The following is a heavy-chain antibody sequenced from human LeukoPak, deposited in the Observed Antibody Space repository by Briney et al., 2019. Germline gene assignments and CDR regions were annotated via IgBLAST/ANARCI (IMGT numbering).Heavy chain of an antibody. J-gene: IGHJ4*02. CDR2: ISYDGSNK. Sequence: GGSLRLSCAASGFTLSSYGMHWVRQAPGKGLEWVAVISYDGSNKYYADSVKGRFTISRDNSKNTLYLQMNSLRAEDTAVYYCAKARTEDYGDYAPYDYWGQGTLVTVSS. D-gene: IGHD4-17*01. V-gene: IGHV3-30*18. CDR3: AKARTEDYGDYAPYDY. CDR1: GFTLSSYG.